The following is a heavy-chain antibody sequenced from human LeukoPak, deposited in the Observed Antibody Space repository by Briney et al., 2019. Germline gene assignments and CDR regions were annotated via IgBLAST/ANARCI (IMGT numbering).Heavy chain of an antibody. CDR1: GFSFNNYA. V-gene: IGHV3-23*01. Sequence: GGSLRLSCAASGFSFNNYAMVWVRQTPGKGLEWVSVIGGAGGDIHYADSVKDRFSISRDNSKNTLYLQMNGLRAEDTAVYYCAKYAPPTTALTRFFDDWGQGTLVTVSS. CDR3: AKYAPPTTALTRFFDD. D-gene: IGHD4-17*01. CDR2: IGGAGGDI. J-gene: IGHJ4*02.